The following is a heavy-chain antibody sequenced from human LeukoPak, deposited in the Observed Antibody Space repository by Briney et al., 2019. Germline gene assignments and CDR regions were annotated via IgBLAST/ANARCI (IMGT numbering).Heavy chain of an antibody. CDR1: GGSISSYY. CDR3: ARGRDIVVVPAAIGNWFDP. J-gene: IGHJ5*02. D-gene: IGHD2-2*01. V-gene: IGHV4-34*01. Sequence: PSETLSLTCTVSGGSISSYYWSWIRQPPGKGLEWIGEINHSGSTNYNPSLKSRVTISVDTSKNQFSLKLSSVTAADTAVYYCARGRDIVVVPAAIGNWFDPWGQGTLVTVSS. CDR2: INHSGST.